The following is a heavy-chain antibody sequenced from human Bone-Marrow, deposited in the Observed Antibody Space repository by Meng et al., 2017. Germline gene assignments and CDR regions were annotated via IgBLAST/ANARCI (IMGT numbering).Heavy chain of an antibody. J-gene: IGHJ3*02. CDR1: GFTFSSYS. CDR2: ISSSSSYI. Sequence: GESLKISCAASGFTFSSYSMNWVRQAPGKGLEWVSSISSSSSYIYYADSVKGRFTISRDNAKNSLYLQMNSLRVEDTAVYYCARVRTTVTPLDAFDIWGQGTMVTVSS. D-gene: IGHD4-17*01. V-gene: IGHV3-21*01. CDR3: ARVRTTVTPLDAFDI.